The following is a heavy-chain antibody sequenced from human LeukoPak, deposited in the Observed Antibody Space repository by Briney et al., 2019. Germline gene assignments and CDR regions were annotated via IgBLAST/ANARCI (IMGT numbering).Heavy chain of an antibody. D-gene: IGHD3-22*01. CDR1: GVSISPYY. CDR2: IYYSGST. Sequence: PSETLSLTCTVSGVSISPYYWSWIRLPPGKGLEWIGYIYYSGSTNYNPSLKSRVTMSVDTSKNQFSLRLSSVTAADTAVYYCARHDSTGYYHWGQGTLVTVSS. V-gene: IGHV4-59*01. CDR3: ARHDSTGYYH. J-gene: IGHJ5*02.